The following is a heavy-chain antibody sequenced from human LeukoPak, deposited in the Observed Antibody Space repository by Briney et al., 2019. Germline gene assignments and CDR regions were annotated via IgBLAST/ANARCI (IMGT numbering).Heavy chain of an antibody. CDR3: AKENLGALLDGTFFDY. J-gene: IGHJ4*02. D-gene: IGHD3-9*01. CDR1: GFTFSSFA. V-gene: IGHV3-23*01. Sequence: GGSLRLSCAASGFTFSSFALGWVRQAPGKGVEWVSAIVGGGGSTYYADSVKGRFTISRDNSRNTLYLHMRSLRAEDTAVYYCAKENLGALLDGTFFDYWGQGTLVTVSS. CDR2: IVGGGGST.